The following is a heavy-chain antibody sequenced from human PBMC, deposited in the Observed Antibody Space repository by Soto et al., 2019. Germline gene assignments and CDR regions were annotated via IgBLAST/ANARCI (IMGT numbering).Heavy chain of an antibody. J-gene: IGHJ4*02. V-gene: IGHV4-4*02. CDR1: GGSISSSNW. CDR3: ARGSTCPLTGNFDY. Sequence: QVQLQESGPGLVKPSGTLSLTCAVSGGSISSSNWWNWVRQPPGKGLEWIGEIYHSGSTNYNPSLNSRVTISVDKSKNQFSLKLSSVTAADTAVYYGARGSTCPLTGNFDYWGQGTLVTVSS. CDR2: IYHSGST. D-gene: IGHD3-10*01.